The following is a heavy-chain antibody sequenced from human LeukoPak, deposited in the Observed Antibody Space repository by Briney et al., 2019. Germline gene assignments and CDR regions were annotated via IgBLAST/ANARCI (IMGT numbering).Heavy chain of an antibody. V-gene: IGHV4-34*01. CDR2: SNHSGST. CDR3: ARGWGYCSGGSCPDY. Sequence: PSETLSLTCAVYGGSFSGYCWSWIRQPPGKGLEWIGESNHSGSTNYNPSLKSRVTISVDTSKNQFSLKLSSVTAADTAVYYCARGWGYCSGGSCPDYWGQGTLVTVSS. CDR1: GGSFSGYC. D-gene: IGHD2-15*01. J-gene: IGHJ4*02.